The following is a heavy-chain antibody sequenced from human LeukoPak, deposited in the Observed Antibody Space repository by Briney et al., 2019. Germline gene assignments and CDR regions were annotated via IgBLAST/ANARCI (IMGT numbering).Heavy chain of an antibody. V-gene: IGHV3-23*01. CDR1: GFTLSSYA. Sequence: GGSLRLSCAASGFTLSSYAMSWVRQAPGKGLEWVSATSSSDAGTYYADSVRGRFTISRDNSKNTLYLQMNSLRAEDTAVYFCARKALGYRLGYGDYWGQGTLVTVSS. CDR3: ARKALGYRLGYGDY. CDR2: TSSSDAGT. D-gene: IGHD5-12*01. J-gene: IGHJ4*02.